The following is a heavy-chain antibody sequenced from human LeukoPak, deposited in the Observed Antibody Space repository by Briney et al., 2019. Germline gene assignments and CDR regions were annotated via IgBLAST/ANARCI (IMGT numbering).Heavy chain of an antibody. CDR2: ISTSGSTI. D-gene: IGHD6-19*01. CDR1: GGSISSGGYY. CDR3: ARDMVAEAGTRWGDY. J-gene: IGHJ4*02. Sequence: LSLTCTVSGGSISSGGYYWSWIRQAPGKGLEWVSYISTSGSTIYYADSVKGRFTISRDNAKNSLYLQMNSLRAEDTAVYYCARDMVAEAGTRWGDYWGQGTLVTVSS. V-gene: IGHV3-11*04.